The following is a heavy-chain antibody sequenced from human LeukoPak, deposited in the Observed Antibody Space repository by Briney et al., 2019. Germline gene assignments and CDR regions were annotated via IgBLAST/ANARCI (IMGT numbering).Heavy chain of an antibody. CDR1: GYSFTSYW. Sequence: GESLRISCKGSGYSFTSYWISWVRQMPGKGLEWMGRIDPSDSYTNYSPSFQGHVTISADKSISTAYLQWSSLKASDTAMYYCARIAQRYYDILAGQDRDGWFDPWGQGTLVTVSS. D-gene: IGHD3-9*01. V-gene: IGHV5-10-1*01. CDR2: IDPSDSYT. J-gene: IGHJ5*02. CDR3: ARIAQRYYDILAGQDRDGWFDP.